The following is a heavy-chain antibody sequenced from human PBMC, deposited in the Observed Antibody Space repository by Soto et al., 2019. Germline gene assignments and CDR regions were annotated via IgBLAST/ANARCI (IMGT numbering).Heavy chain of an antibody. CDR2: IIPLLDIE. CDR3: ARDSPIGSTFSGYEAIDY. D-gene: IGHD5-12*01. CDR1: GGTFSNDI. V-gene: IGHV1-69*08. Sequence: QVQLVQSGAEVKKPGSSVKVSCKTSGGTFSNDIITWVRQPPGKGLEWMERIIPLLDIENYAQKFQGSVTITADKSTSTAYMALNSLRSEDTAVYYCARDSPIGSTFSGYEAIDYWGQGTLVTVSS. J-gene: IGHJ4*02.